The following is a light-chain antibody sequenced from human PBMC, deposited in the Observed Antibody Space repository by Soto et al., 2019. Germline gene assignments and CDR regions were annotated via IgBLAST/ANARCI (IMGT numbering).Light chain of an antibody. CDR2: KAS. J-gene: IGKJ2*01. CDR1: QGIRND. V-gene: IGKV1-17*01. CDR3: HQHSGYSPYT. Sequence: DIQMTQSPSSLSASVGDRVTITCRASQGIRNDLGWYQHRPGKAPKLLIYKASTLETGVPSRFSGSGSGTEFTLTISSLQPDDFATYYCHQHSGYSPYTFGQGTRLEIK.